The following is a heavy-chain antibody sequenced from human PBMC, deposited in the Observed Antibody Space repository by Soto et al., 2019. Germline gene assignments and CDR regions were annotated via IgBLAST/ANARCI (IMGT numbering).Heavy chain of an antibody. Sequence: SVKVSCKASGGTFSSYAISWVRQAPGQGLEWMGGIIPIFGTANYAQKFQGRVTITADESTSTAYMELSSLRSEDTAVYYCASWGECSGGSCYPPSGMDVWGQGTTVTVSS. V-gene: IGHV1-69*13. CDR1: GGTFSSYA. D-gene: IGHD2-15*01. CDR3: ASWGECSGGSCYPPSGMDV. J-gene: IGHJ6*02. CDR2: IIPIFGTA.